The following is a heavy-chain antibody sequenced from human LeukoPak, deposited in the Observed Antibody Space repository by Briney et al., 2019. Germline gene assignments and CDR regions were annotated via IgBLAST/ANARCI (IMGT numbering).Heavy chain of an antibody. V-gene: IGHV4-34*01. CDR1: GGSFSGYY. D-gene: IGHD6-19*01. Sequence: SGTLSLTCAVYGGSFSGYYWSWIRQPPGKGLEWIGEINHSGSTNYNPSLKSRVTISVDTSKNQFSLKLSSVTAADTAVYYCARAVAGPPLSYWGQGTLVTVSS. CDR3: ARAVAGPPLSY. J-gene: IGHJ4*02. CDR2: INHSGST.